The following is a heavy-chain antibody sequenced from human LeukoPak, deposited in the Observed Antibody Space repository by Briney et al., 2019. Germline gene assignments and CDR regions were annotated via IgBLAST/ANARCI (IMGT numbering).Heavy chain of an antibody. CDR1: GGSISSYY. J-gene: IGHJ6*03. V-gene: IGHV4-4*07. CDR3: AREVFVAAAGTFYYYYYMDV. CDR2: IYTSGST. Sequence: SETLSLTCTVSGGSISSYYWSWIRQPAGKGPEWIGRIYTSGSTNYSPSLKSRVTMSVDTSKNQFSLKLSSVTAADTAVYYCAREVFVAAAGTFYYYYYMDVWAKGPRSPSP. D-gene: IGHD6-13*01.